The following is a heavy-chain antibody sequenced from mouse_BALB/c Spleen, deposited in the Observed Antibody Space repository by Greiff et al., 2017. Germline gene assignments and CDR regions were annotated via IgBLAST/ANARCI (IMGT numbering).Heavy chain of an antibody. CDR3: APLYYYGSMDY. Sequence: EVNVVESGGGLVKPGGSLKLSCAASGFAFSSYDMSWVRQTPEKRLEWVAYISSGGGSTYYPDTVKGRFTISRDNAKNTLYLQMSSLKSEDTAMYYCAPLYYYGSMDYWGQGTSVTVSS. D-gene: IGHD1-1*01. CDR1: GFAFSSYD. J-gene: IGHJ4*01. V-gene: IGHV5-12-1*01. CDR2: ISSGGGST.